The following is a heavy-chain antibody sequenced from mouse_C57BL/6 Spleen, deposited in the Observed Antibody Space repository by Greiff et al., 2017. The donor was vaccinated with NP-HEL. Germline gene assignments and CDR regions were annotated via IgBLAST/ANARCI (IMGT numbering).Heavy chain of an antibody. D-gene: IGHD2-2*01. CDR2: ISYDGSN. Sequence: EVQLQESGPGLVKPSQSLSLTCSVTGYSITSGYYWNWIRQFPGNKLEWMGYISYDGSNNYNPSLKNRISITRDTSKNQFFLKLNSVTTEDTATYYCARWLRGYYAMDYWGQGTSVTVSS. J-gene: IGHJ4*01. CDR3: ARWLRGYYAMDY. V-gene: IGHV3-6*01. CDR1: GYSITSGYY.